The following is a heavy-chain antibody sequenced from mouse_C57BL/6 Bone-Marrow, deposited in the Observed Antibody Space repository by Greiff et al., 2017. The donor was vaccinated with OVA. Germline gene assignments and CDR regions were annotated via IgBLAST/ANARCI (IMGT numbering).Heavy chain of an antibody. Sequence: EVKLVESGGDLVKPGGSLKLSCAASGFTFSSYGMSWVRQTPDKRLEWVATISSGGSYTYYPDSVKGRFTISRDNAKNTLYLQMSSLKSEDTAMYYCARHNYSAWFAYWGQGTLVTVSA. CDR1: GFTFSSYG. CDR3: ARHNYSAWFAY. V-gene: IGHV5-6*01. CDR2: ISSGGSYT. J-gene: IGHJ3*01. D-gene: IGHD2-12*01.